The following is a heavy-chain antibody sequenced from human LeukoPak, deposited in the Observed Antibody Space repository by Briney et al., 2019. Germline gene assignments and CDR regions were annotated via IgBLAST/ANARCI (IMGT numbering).Heavy chain of an antibody. Sequence: AAVKVSCKASGGTFSSYAISWVRQAPGQGLDWMGGIIPIFGTANYAQMFQGRVTITTDESTSTAYTELISLRSEDTAVYYCARGKVYSGYDFLPGDPIDYWGQGTLVTVSS. CDR2: IIPIFGTA. J-gene: IGHJ4*02. CDR3: ARGKVYSGYDFLPGDPIDY. V-gene: IGHV1-69*05. CDR1: GGTFSSYA. D-gene: IGHD5-12*01.